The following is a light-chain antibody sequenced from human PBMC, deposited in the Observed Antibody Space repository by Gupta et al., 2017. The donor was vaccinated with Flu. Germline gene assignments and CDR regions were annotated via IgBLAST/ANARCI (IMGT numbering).Light chain of an antibody. Sequence: QSLLTQPPSMSAAPGQKVTISCSGSSSNIGNNYVSWYQQLPGTAPKLLIYDNKKRPSGMPDRCSGSQSGTSATLDITGLQTGDEADYYCGTWDTSLSAYVFATGTKGTVL. CDR3: GTWDTSLSAYV. J-gene: IGLJ1*01. V-gene: IGLV1-51*01. CDR2: DNK. CDR1: SSNIGNNY.